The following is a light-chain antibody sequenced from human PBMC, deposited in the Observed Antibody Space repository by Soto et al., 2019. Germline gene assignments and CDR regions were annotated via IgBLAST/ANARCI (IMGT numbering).Light chain of an antibody. CDR3: QSYNTSDHWV. J-gene: IGLJ3*02. V-gene: IGLV6-57*04. Sequence: FMLTQPHSMSESPGKTITISCTRSSGSIASHYVQWYQQRPGSAPTTVIYEVKRRPSGVPDRFSGSIDSSSNSASLTISGLEAEDEADYYCQSYNTSDHWVFGGGTKLTVL. CDR2: EVK. CDR1: SGSIASHY.